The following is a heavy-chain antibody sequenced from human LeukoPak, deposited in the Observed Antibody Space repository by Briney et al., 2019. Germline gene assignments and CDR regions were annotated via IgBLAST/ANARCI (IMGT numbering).Heavy chain of an antibody. J-gene: IGHJ4*02. V-gene: IGHV1-18*01. Sequence: GASVKVSCKASGYTFTSPGTSWVRQAPGQGLEWMGWISGYNGNTNYAQKFQGRVTITTDTSTSTAYMELRSLRSDDTAVYYCARDRWYSRSSGLLDYWGQGTLVTVSS. CDR1: GYTFTSPG. D-gene: IGHD6-6*01. CDR2: ISGYNGNT. CDR3: ARDRWYSRSSGLLDY.